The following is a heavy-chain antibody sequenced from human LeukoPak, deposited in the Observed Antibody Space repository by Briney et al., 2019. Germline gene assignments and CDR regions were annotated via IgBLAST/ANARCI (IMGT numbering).Heavy chain of an antibody. CDR1: GFTFSSYG. CDR3: ARDGTDYHNAFDI. Sequence: GGSLRLSCAASGFTFSSYGMSWVRQAPGKGLEWVSSISSSSSYIYYADSVKGRFTISRDNAKNSLYLQMNSLRAEDTAVYYCARDGTDYHNAFDIWGQGTMVTVSS. D-gene: IGHD4-11*01. V-gene: IGHV3-21*01. J-gene: IGHJ3*02. CDR2: ISSSSSYI.